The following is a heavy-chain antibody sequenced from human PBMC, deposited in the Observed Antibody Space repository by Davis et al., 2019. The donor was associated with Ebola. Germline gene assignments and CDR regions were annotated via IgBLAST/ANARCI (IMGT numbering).Heavy chain of an antibody. D-gene: IGHD3-22*01. J-gene: IGHJ4*02. CDR3: ARGGSVFYYDSSGYYIFDY. CDR1: AGTFSSYA. Sequence: SVKVSCKASAGTFSSYAISWVRQAPGQGLEWMGGIIPIFGTANYAQKFQGRVTITADESTSTAYMELSSLRSEDTAVYYCARGGSVFYYDSSGYYIFDYWGQGTLVTVSS. CDR2: IIPIFGTA. V-gene: IGHV1-69*13.